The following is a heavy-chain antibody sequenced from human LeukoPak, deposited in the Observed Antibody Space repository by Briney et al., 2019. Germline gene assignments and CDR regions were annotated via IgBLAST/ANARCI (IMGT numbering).Heavy chain of an antibody. CDR2: SYYSGGT. CDR3: ARLGQPNAFDI. Sequence: SETLSLTCTVSGGSLNNYYWGWIRQAAGRGLEWIAYSYYSGGTNYNPSLKSRVTISADTSKKQLSLKLSSVTAADTAVYFCARLGQPNAFDIWGQGTMVTVSS. CDR1: GGSLNNYY. V-gene: IGHV4-59*08. D-gene: IGHD3-16*01. J-gene: IGHJ3*02.